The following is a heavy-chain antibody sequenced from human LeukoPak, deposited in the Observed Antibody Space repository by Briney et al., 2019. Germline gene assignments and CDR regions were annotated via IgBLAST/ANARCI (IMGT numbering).Heavy chain of an antibody. D-gene: IGHD6-13*01. J-gene: IGHJ4*02. V-gene: IGHV3-9*01. CDR1: GFTFDDYA. CDR2: ISWNSGSI. CDR3: AKDRARSSSRIDY. Sequence: PGGSLRLSCAASGFTFDDYAMHWVRQAPGKGLEWVSGISWNSGSIGYADSVKGRFTISRDNAKNSLYLQMNSLRAEDTALYYCAKDRARSSSRIDYWGQGTLVTVSS.